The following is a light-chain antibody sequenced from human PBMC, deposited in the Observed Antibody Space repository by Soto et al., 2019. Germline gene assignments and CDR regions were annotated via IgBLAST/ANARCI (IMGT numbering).Light chain of an antibody. CDR2: DAS. CDR3: QQYSHLIT. Sequence: DIQMTQSPSTLSASVGDRVTITCRASQSIKDWLAWYQQKPGKAPKLLIYDASNLETGVPSRFSGSGSGTDFTFTISSLQPEDIATYYCQQYSHLITFGQGTRLEIK. J-gene: IGKJ5*01. CDR1: QSIKDW. V-gene: IGKV1-33*01.